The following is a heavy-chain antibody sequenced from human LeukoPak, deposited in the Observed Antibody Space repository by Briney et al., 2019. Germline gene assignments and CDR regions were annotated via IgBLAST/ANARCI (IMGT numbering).Heavy chain of an antibody. Sequence: KPSETLSLTCAVSGDSITTTNWWSWVRQPPGKGLEWIGEIYHSGSTNYNPSLKSRVTISVDKSKNQFSLKLSSVTAADTAVYYCAKDHFSGYSSGWYGGNSNGYYFDYWGQGTLVTVSS. CDR3: AKDHFSGYSSGWYGGNSNGYYFDY. CDR1: GDSITTTNW. D-gene: IGHD6-19*01. V-gene: IGHV4-4*02. CDR2: IYHSGST. J-gene: IGHJ4*02.